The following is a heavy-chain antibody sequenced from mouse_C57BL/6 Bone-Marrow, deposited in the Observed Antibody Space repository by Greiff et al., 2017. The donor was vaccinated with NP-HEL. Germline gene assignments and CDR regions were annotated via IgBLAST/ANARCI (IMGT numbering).Heavy chain of an antibody. V-gene: IGHV1-26*01. J-gene: IGHJ2*01. Sequence: VQLQQSGPELVKPGASVKISCKASGYTFTDYYMNWVKQSHGKSLEWIGDINPNNGGTSYNQKVKGKATLTVDQSSSTAYMELRSLTSEDSAVYYCARPSYYSNPDYWGHGTTLTVSS. CDR3: ARPSYYSNPDY. CDR2: INPNNGGT. D-gene: IGHD2-5*01. CDR1: GYTFTDYY.